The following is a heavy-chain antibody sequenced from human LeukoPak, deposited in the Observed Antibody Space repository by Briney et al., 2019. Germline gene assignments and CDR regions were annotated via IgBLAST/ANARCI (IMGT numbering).Heavy chain of an antibody. Sequence: ASVKVSCKASGYTFMSYGISWVRQAPGQGLEWMGWINAGNGNTKYSQKFQGRVTITRDTSASTAYMELSSLRSEETAVYYCARGDYYDSTQPFDYWGQGTLVTVSS. CDR1: GYTFMSYG. J-gene: IGHJ4*02. V-gene: IGHV1-3*01. CDR3: ARGDYYDSTQPFDY. D-gene: IGHD3-22*01. CDR2: INAGNGNT.